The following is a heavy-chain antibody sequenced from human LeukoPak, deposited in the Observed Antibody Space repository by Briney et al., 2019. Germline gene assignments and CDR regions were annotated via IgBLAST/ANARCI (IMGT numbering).Heavy chain of an antibody. CDR2: ISGSGGST. Sequence: GGALRLSCAASVFTFISYAMSGVRQAPGRGLEWVSPISGSGGSTYYADCVTGPFTISRDNSKNTLYLQMNSLRAEDTAVYYCAKDQNVVVVPSAIYYYYGMDVWGQGTTVTVSS. CDR1: VFTFISYA. D-gene: IGHD2-2*01. V-gene: IGHV3-23*01. CDR3: AKDQNVVVVPSAIYYYYGMDV. J-gene: IGHJ6*02.